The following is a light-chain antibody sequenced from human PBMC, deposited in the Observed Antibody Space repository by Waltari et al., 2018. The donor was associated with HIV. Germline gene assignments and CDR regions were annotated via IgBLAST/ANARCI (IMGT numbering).Light chain of an antibody. Sequence: DIVLTQSQDSLTVSLGERATINCKSSQSVLYSSNNKNYLAWYQQKPGQPPNLLIYWASTRESGVPDRFSGSGSGTDFTLTISTLQAEDVAVYYCQQYYSSPLTFGGGTKVEIK. V-gene: IGKV4-1*01. J-gene: IGKJ4*01. CDR1: QSVLYSSNNKNY. CDR3: QQYYSSPLT. CDR2: WAS.